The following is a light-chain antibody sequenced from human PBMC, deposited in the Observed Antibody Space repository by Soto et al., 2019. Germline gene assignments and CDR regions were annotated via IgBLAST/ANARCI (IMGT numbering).Light chain of an antibody. CDR2: AAS. Sequence: DIQMTQSPSSLSASVEDRVIITCRASQSISNHLTWYQQKPGKDPKPLIFAASTLQRGVPSRFSGSGSGTDFTLIISGLQPEDVATYYCHKYDGAPWTFGQGTKVDI. J-gene: IGKJ1*01. CDR1: QSISNH. CDR3: HKYDGAPWT. V-gene: IGKV1-27*01.